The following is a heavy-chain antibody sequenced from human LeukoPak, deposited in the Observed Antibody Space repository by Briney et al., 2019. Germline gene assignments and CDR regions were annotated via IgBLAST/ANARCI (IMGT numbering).Heavy chain of an antibody. CDR1: GFTFSSYW. D-gene: IGHD2-15*01. J-gene: IGHJ5*02. V-gene: IGHV3-7*01. CDR2: IKRDGSEK. Sequence: GGSLRLSCAASGFTFSSYWMSWVRQAPGKGLEWVANIKRDGSEKYFVDSVKGRFTISRDNAKNSLYLQMNSLRAEDTAVYYCARVVLGYCSGGSCYSRWFDPWGQGTLVTVSS. CDR3: ARVVLGYCSGGSCYSRWFDP.